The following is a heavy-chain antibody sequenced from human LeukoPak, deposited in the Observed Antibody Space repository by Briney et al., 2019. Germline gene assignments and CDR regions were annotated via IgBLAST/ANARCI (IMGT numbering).Heavy chain of an antibody. J-gene: IGHJ4*02. V-gene: IGHV1-18*01. CDR2: ISAYNGNT. CDR3: ARDQGTTVTPGGC. CDR1: GYIFINYG. Sequence: ASVKVSCKASGYIFINYGISWVRQTPGQGLEWMGWISAYNGNTNYAQKLQGRVTMTTDTSTSTAYMELRSLRSDDTAVYYCARDQGTTVTPGGCWGQGTLVTVSS. D-gene: IGHD4-17*01.